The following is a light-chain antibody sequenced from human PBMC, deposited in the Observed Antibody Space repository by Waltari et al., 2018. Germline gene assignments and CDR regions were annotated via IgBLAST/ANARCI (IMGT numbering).Light chain of an antibody. Sequence: QSAPTQPPFVSGSPGQSVTIPCTGTSSDVGGLNFVSWYQQHPGKAPKFLIYGVSNRPSGVSDRFSGSKSGNTASLTISGLEAEDEADYYCCSFTTSRTWVFGGGTRLTVL. V-gene: IGLV2-14*03. CDR2: GVS. J-gene: IGLJ3*02. CDR3: CSFTTSRTWV. CDR1: SSDVGGLNF.